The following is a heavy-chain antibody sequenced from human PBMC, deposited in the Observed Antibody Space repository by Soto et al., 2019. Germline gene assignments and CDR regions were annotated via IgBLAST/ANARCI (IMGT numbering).Heavy chain of an antibody. CDR1: GGTFSSYT. Sequence: ASVNVSFKASGGTFSSYTISWVRQAPGQGLEWMGGIIPIFGTTNYAKKFQGRVTITADESTGTAYMELSSLRSEDTAVYYCARYASSGNNSAWYTFDPWGQGTLVTVSS. J-gene: IGHJ5*02. V-gene: IGHV1-69*13. CDR2: IIPIFGTT. CDR3: ARYASSGNNSAWYTFDP. D-gene: IGHD6-19*01.